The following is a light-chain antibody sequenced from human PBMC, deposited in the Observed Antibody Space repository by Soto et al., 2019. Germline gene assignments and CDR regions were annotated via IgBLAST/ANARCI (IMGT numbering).Light chain of an antibody. V-gene: IGLV2-14*03. CDR1: SSDVGYYNY. J-gene: IGLJ1*01. CDR2: DVS. Sequence: QSVLTQPASVSGSPGQSITMSCTGTSSDVGYYNYVSWYQLYPGKAPKLMIYDVSNRPSGISNRFSGSKSGNAASLTISGLQAEDEADYYCSSYTGSNTYVFGTGTKVTVL. CDR3: SSYTGSNTYV.